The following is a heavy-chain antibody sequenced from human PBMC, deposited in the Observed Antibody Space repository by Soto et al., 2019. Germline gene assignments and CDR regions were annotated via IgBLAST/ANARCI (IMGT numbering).Heavy chain of an antibody. CDR1: GFTFNSYA. Sequence: EVQLLESGGGLVQPGGSLRLSCGGSGFTFNSYAMTWVRQAPGKGLEWVSAISGSGGTTYYANSVKGRFTISRDQSKKTLYLQMNSRRAEDTAIYYFAKDRHYGSGTYSDSYLDYWGQGTLVTVSS. V-gene: IGHV3-23*01. J-gene: IGHJ4*02. D-gene: IGHD3-10*01. CDR3: AKDRHYGSGTYSDSYLDY. CDR2: ISGSGGTT.